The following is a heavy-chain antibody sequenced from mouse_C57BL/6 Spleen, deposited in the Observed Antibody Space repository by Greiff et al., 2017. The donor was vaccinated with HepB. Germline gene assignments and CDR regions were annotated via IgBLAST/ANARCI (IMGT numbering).Heavy chain of an antibody. CDR3: ARYYYDYDGYWYFDV. D-gene: IGHD2-4*01. Sequence: QVQLQQPGAELAKPGASVKMSCKASGYTFTSYWITWVKQRPGQGLEWIGDIYPGSGSTNYNEKFKSKATLTVDTSSSTAYMQLSSLTSEDSAVYYCARYYYDYDGYWYFDVWGTGTTVTVSS. J-gene: IGHJ1*03. CDR2: IYPGSGST. CDR1: GYTFTSYW. V-gene: IGHV1-55*01.